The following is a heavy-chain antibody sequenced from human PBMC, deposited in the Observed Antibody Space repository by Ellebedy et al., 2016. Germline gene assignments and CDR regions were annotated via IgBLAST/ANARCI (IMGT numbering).Heavy chain of an antibody. CDR2: IVVGSGDT. CDR1: GFTFSNSA. D-gene: IGHD7-27*01. V-gene: IGHV1-58*01. J-gene: IGHJ4*02. CDR3: VGDLTGDFDY. Sequence: ASVKVSCKASGFTFSNSAVQWVRQARGQRLEWIGWIVVGSGDTSYAQKFQERVTITRDMSTSTAYMELSSLRSEDTAVYYCVGDLTGDFDYWGQGTLVTVSS.